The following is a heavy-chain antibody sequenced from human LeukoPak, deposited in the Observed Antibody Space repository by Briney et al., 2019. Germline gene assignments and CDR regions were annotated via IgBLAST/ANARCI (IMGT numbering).Heavy chain of an antibody. CDR3: ATDPLHGITIFRVVI. CDR1: GFTFSTYS. Sequence: PGGSLRLSCAASGFTFSTYSMNWVRQAPGKGLEWVSSISSSSSYIYYADSVKGRFTISRDNAKNSLYLQMNSLRAEDTAVYYCATDPLHGITIFRVVIWGQGTMVTVSS. J-gene: IGHJ3*02. V-gene: IGHV3-21*01. CDR2: ISSSSSYI. D-gene: IGHD3-3*01.